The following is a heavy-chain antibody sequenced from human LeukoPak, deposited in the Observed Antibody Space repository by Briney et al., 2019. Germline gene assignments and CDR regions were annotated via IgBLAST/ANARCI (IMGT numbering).Heavy chain of an antibody. V-gene: IGHV4-59*01. D-gene: IGHD3-9*01. J-gene: IGHJ4*02. CDR2: IYYSGST. Sequence: SQTLSLTCTVSGGSISSYYWSWIRQPPGKGLEWIGYIYYSGSTNYKPSLKSRVTISVETSKNQFSLKLRSVTAADTAVYYCARGLRYYDILTGYRHHFDYWGQGTLVTVSS. CDR3: ARGLRYYDILTGYRHHFDY. CDR1: GGSISSYY.